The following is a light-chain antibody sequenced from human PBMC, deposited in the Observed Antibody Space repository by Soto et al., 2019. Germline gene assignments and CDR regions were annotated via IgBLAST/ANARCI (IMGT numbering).Light chain of an antibody. CDR3: QSYDSSPSAVL. V-gene: IGLV1-40*01. CDR1: SSNIGAGYG. J-gene: IGLJ2*01. CDR2: GNS. Sequence: QSVLTQPPSVSGAPGQRVTISCTGSSSNIGAGYGVHWYQHLPGTAPKLLMYGNSIRPSGVPDRFSGSKSGTAASLAITGLQAEDEADYYCQSYDSSPSAVLFGGGTKLTVL.